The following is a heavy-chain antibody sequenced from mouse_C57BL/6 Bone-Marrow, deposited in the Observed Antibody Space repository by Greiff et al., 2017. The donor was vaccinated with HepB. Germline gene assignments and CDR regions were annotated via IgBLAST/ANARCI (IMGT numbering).Heavy chain of an antibody. CDR2: IYPGDGDT. CDR1: GYAFSSSW. Sequence: VQLQQSGPELVKPGASVKISCKASGYAFSSSWMNWVKQRPGKGLEWIGRIYPGDGDTNYNGKFKGKATLTADKSSSTAYMELRSLTSEDSAVYFCARFYYGSSSWFAYWGQGTLVTVSA. J-gene: IGHJ3*01. D-gene: IGHD1-1*01. V-gene: IGHV1-82*01. CDR3: ARFYYGSSSWFAY.